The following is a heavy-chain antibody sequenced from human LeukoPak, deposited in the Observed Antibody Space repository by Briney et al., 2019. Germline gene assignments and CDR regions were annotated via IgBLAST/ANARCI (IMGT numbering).Heavy chain of an antibody. Sequence: PGGSLRLSCAASGFTFSSYAMHWVRQAPGKGLEWVAVISYDGSNKYYADSVKGRFTISRDNSKNTLYLQMNSLRAEDTAVYYCARDGYSSGWPLDYWGQGTLVTVSS. CDR1: GFTFSSYA. CDR3: ARDGYSSGWPLDY. D-gene: IGHD6-19*01. CDR2: ISYDGSNK. V-gene: IGHV3-30-3*01. J-gene: IGHJ4*02.